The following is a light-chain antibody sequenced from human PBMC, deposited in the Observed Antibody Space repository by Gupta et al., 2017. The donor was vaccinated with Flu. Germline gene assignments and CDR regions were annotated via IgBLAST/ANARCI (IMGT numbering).Light chain of an antibody. V-gene: IGLV2-14*01. CDR1: SNAVGGYNF. Sequence: SALTPPASVSGSPVQSITISCSGTSNAVGGYNFVSSYQPHPGKAPKLMIFEVNNRPAGVSNRFSGSKSGNTASLTISGLQAEDEADYYCSSHTNTNSVVFDGGTKVTVL. CDR3: SSHTNTNSVV. CDR2: EVN. J-gene: IGLJ2*01.